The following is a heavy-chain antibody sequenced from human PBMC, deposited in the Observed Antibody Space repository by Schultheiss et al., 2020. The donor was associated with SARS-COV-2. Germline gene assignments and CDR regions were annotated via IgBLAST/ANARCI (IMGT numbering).Heavy chain of an antibody. V-gene: IGHV4-59*01. Sequence: SETLSLTCTVSGGSISSYYWSWLRQSPGKGLEWIGNIYYSGSTNYNPSLKSRVTISIDTSKSQFSLSLNSGTAADTAVYYCARSRSLFYYDNNAYWGVHDIWGQGTLVTVSS. CDR1: GGSISSYY. CDR3: ARSRSLFYYDNNAYWGVHDI. D-gene: IGHD3-22*01. CDR2: IYYSGST. J-gene: IGHJ3*02.